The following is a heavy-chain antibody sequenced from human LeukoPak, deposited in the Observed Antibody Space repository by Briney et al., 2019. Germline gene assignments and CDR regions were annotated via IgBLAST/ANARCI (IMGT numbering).Heavy chain of an antibody. CDR1: GGSISSYY. Sequence: PSETLSLTCTVSGGSISSYYWSWIRQPPGKGLEWIGYIYYSGSTNYNPSLKSRVTISVDTSKNQFSLKLSSVTAADTAVYYCARDRVAGYFDLRGRGTLVTVSS. J-gene: IGHJ2*01. CDR3: ARDRVAGYFDL. CDR2: IYYSGST. D-gene: IGHD2-15*01. V-gene: IGHV4-59*01.